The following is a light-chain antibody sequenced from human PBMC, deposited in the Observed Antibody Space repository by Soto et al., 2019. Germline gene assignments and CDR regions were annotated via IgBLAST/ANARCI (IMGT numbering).Light chain of an antibody. CDR2: EVN. CDR3: CSFAGTNSFV. Sequence: QSALTQPPSASGSPGQSVTISCTGTSSDVGGYNYVSSYQQRPGKAPKLIIYEVNKRPSGVPDRVFGSKSGNTASLTVSGLQTEDEADYYCCSFAGTNSFVFGTGTKVTVL. J-gene: IGLJ1*01. V-gene: IGLV2-8*01. CDR1: SSDVGGYNY.